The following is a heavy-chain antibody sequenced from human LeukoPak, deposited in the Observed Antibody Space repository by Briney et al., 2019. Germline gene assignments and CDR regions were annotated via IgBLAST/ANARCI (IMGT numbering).Heavy chain of an antibody. CDR2: IYYSGST. D-gene: IGHD2-2*01. J-gene: IGHJ4*02. V-gene: IGHV4-59*12. CDR1: GGFLSSYY. Sequence: AETLSLTCTVSGGFLSSYYWSWIRQPPGKGLEWIGYIYYSGSTNYNPSLKSRVTISVDTFKNQFSLKLSSVTAADTAVYYCARIGYCSSTSCEGDYWGQGTLVTVSS. CDR3: ARIGYCSSTSCEGDY.